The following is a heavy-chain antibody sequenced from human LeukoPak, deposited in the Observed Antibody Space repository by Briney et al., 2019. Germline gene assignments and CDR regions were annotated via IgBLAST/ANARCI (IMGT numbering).Heavy chain of an antibody. J-gene: IGHJ3*02. CDR2: IPNDGSNQ. D-gene: IGHD1-26*01. CDR3: VKGNSGSYYGAFDI. CDR1: GFTFSTYG. V-gene: IGHV3-30*18. Sequence: AGGSLRLSCAASGFTFSTYGMDWVRQAPGKGLEWVAVIPNDGSNQDYVDFVKGRFTISRDNSKNTLYLQMNSLRAEDTAIYYCVKGNSGSYYGAFDIWGQGTMVTVSS.